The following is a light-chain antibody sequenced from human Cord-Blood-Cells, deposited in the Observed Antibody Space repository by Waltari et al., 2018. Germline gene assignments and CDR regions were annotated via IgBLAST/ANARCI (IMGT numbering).Light chain of an antibody. CDR2: AAS. CDR3: QQSYSTLT. CDR1: QSISSY. Sequence: DIQLTQSPSSLSASVGDRVTITCRASQSISSYLNWYQQKPGKAPKLLIYAASSLQSGFPSRFRGSGSGTDFTLTISSLQPEDFATYYCQQSYSTLTFGGGTKVEIK. J-gene: IGKJ4*01. V-gene: IGKV1-39*01.